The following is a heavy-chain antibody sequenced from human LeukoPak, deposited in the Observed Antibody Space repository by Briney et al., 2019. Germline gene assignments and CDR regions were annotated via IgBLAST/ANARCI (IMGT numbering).Heavy chain of an antibody. CDR3: ARPGYCSSTSCYLDY. D-gene: IGHD2-2*01. Sequence: GASVKVSCKASGYTLTSYYMHWVRQAPGQGLEWMGIINPSGGSTSYAQKFQGRVTMTRDTSTSTVYMELSSLRSEDTAVYHCARPGYCSSTSCYLDYWGQGTLVTVSS. V-gene: IGHV1-46*01. J-gene: IGHJ4*02. CDR2: INPSGGST. CDR1: GYTLTSYY.